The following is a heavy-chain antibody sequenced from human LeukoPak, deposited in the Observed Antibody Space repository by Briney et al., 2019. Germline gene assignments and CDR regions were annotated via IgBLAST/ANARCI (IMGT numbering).Heavy chain of an antibody. Sequence: GASVKVSCKASGYTFTSYYMHWVRQAPGQGLEWMGIINPSGGSTSYAQKFQGRVTMTRDTSTSTVYMELSSLRSEDTAVYYCARGEARIQLWSFSPADIWGQGTMVTVSS. V-gene: IGHV1-46*01. D-gene: IGHD5-18*01. CDR1: GYTFTSYY. CDR2: INPSGGST. CDR3: ARGEARIQLWSFSPADI. J-gene: IGHJ3*02.